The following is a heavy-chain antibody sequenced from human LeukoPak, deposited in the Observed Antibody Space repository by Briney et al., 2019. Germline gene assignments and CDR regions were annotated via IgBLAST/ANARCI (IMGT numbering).Heavy chain of an antibody. CDR3: ARGGSWLEYSNFGGFDF. Sequence: GGSLRLSCAASGFTFSSYGTHWVRQAPGKGLEWVAVIGYDGSNKYYVDSVRGRFTISRDNPEKTLYLQMNSLRAEDTAVYYCARGGSWLEYSNFGGFDFWGRGTLVTVSS. CDR1: GFTFSSYG. J-gene: IGHJ2*01. V-gene: IGHV3-33*01. CDR2: IGYDGSNK. D-gene: IGHD6-6*01.